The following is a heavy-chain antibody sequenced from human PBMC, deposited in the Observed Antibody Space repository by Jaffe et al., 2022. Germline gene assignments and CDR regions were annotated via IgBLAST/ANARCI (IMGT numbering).Heavy chain of an antibody. D-gene: IGHD6-13*01. CDR3: ARETAYSNNDY. CDR1: GGSISSGSYY. CDR2: IYTSGST. V-gene: IGHV4-61*02. Sequence: QVQLQESGPGLVKPSQTLSLTCTVSGGSISSGSYYWSWIRQPAGKGLEWIGRIYTSGSTNYNPSLKSRVTISVDTSKNQFSLKLSSVTAADTAVYYCARETAYSNNDYWGQGTLVTVSS. J-gene: IGHJ4*02.